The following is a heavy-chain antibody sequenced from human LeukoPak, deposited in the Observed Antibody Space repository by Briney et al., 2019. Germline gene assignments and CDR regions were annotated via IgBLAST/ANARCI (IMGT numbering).Heavy chain of an antibody. V-gene: IGHV4-39*01. CDR1: GGSITRTNYY. D-gene: IGHD1-26*01. CDR3: ARYAVEYSGTYFDS. CDR2: IYYSGTT. Sequence: SETLSLTCTVSGGSITRTNYYWGWIRQYPGKGLEWTVSIYYSGTTYHNPSLKTRATISVDTSKNQFSLKLNSVTAADTAVYYCARYAVEYSGTYFDSWGQGSLVTVSS. J-gene: IGHJ4*02.